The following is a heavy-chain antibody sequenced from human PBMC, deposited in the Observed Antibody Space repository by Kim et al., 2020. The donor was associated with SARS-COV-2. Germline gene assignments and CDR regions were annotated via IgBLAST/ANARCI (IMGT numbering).Heavy chain of an antibody. V-gene: IGHV1-24*01. D-gene: IGHD3-10*01. CDR1: GYTLTELS. CDR2: FDPEDGET. CDR3: AIYRESGRQYWYFDL. J-gene: IGHJ2*01. Sequence: ASVKVSCKVSGYTLTELSMHWVRQAPGKGLEWMGGFDPEDGETIYAQKFQGRVTMTEDTSTDTAYMELSSLRSEDTAVYYCAIYRESGRQYWYFDLWGRGTLVTVSS.